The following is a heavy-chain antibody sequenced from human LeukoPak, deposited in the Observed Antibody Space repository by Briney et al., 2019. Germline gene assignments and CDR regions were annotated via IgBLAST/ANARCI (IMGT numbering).Heavy chain of an antibody. V-gene: IGHV4-39*01. CDR1: GGSISSSSYY. D-gene: IGHD1-26*01. J-gene: IGHJ4*02. CDR2: IYYSGST. CDR3: ARVRPRGRGELRSYYFDY. Sequence: SETLSLTCTVSGGSISSSSYYWGWIRQPPGKGLEWIGSIYYSGSTYYNPSLKSRVTISVDTSKNQFSLKLSSVTAADTAVYYCARVRPRGRGELRSYYFDYWGQGTLVTVSS.